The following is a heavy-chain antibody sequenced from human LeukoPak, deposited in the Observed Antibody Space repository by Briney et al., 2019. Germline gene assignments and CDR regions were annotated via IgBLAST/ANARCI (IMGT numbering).Heavy chain of an antibody. D-gene: IGHD3-9*01. Sequence: PGGSLRLSCAASGSTFSSYVMSWVRQAPEKGLEWVSGISGSGGSTYYVESVKGRFTISRDNSKNTLFLQMNSLRAEDTAAYYCARGSHDILTTSRFDYWGQGTLVTVSS. CDR2: ISGSGGST. CDR3: ARGSHDILTTSRFDY. J-gene: IGHJ4*02. CDR1: GSTFSSYV. V-gene: IGHV3-23*01.